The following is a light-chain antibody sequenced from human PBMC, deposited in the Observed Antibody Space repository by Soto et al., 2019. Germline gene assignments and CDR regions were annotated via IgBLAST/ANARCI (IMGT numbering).Light chain of an antibody. Sequence: QSALTQPASVSGSPGQSITISGTGTSSYVGGYNYVSWYQQHPGKAPKFMIYEVSNRPSGVSNRFSGSKSGNTASLSISGLQAESEADYYCSSYTTSSTHWVFGGGTKVTVL. CDR2: EVS. CDR1: SSYVGGYNY. CDR3: SSYTTSSTHWV. J-gene: IGLJ3*02. V-gene: IGLV2-14*01.